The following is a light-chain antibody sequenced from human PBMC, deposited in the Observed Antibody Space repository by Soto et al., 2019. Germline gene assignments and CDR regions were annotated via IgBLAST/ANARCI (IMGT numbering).Light chain of an antibody. CDR1: QSVSSN. Sequence: EIVMTQSPATLSVSPGERATLSCRASQSVSSNLAWYQQKPGQPPGLLIYGASTRATGIPARFSGSGSGTEFTLTVSSRQSEDFAVYYCQQYNNWPPIFTFGPGTKVDIK. CDR3: QQYNNWPPIFT. V-gene: IGKV3-15*01. CDR2: GAS. J-gene: IGKJ3*01.